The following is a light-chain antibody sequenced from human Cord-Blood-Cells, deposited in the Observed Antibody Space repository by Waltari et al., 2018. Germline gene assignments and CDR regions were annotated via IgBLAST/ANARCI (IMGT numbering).Light chain of an antibody. Sequence: EIVLTQSPAPLYLSPGERATLSCSASQSVSSYLAWYQQKPGQAPRLLIYDASNRATGIPARFSGSGSGTDFTLTSSSLEPEDFAVYFCQQRSNWPTFGGGTKVEIK. CDR1: QSVSSY. CDR3: QQRSNWPT. V-gene: IGKV3-11*01. J-gene: IGKJ4*01. CDR2: DAS.